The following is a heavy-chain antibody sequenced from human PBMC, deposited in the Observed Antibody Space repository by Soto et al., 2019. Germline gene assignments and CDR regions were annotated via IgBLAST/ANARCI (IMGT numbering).Heavy chain of an antibody. CDR3: AREWAPYSSSWYGNFQH. CDR2: ISYDGSNK. CDR1: GFTFSSYA. D-gene: IGHD6-13*01. Sequence: PGGSLRLSCAASGFTFSSYAMHWVRQAPGKXLEWVAVISYDGSNKYYAVSVKGRLTISRDNSKNTLYLQMNSLRAEDTAVYYCAREWAPYSSSWYGNFQHWGQGPLVTVSS. J-gene: IGHJ1*01. V-gene: IGHV3-30-3*01.